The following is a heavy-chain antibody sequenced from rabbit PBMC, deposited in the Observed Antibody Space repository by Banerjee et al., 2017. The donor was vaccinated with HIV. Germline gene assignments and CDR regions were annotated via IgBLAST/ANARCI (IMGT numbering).Heavy chain of an antibody. D-gene: IGHD5-1*01. J-gene: IGHJ4*01. V-gene: IGHV1S47*01. Sequence: QEQLVESGGGLVQPEGSLTLTCKASGFDFSSYYLMCWVRQAPGKGPEWIACIYNGDGSTWYANWVNGRFTISKTSTTVDLKMTSLTAADTATYFCARGYGTTTANSYFNLWGPGTLVTVS. CDR1: GFDFSSYY. CDR3: ARGYGTTTANSYFNL. CDR2: IYNGDGST.